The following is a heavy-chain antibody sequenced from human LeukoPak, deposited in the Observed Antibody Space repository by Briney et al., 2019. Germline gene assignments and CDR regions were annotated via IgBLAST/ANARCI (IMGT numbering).Heavy chain of an antibody. CDR2: IYYSGST. D-gene: IGHD2-15*01. CDR3: ARSVEGYCSGGSCYSYYYYMDV. CDR1: GGSISSSSYY. Sequence: SETLSLTCTVSGGSISSSSYYWSWIRQPPGKGLEWIGYIYYSGSTNYNPSLKSRVTISVDTSKNQFSLKLSSVTAADTAVYYCARSVEGYCSGGSCYSYYYYMDVWGKGTTVTVSS. V-gene: IGHV4-61*01. J-gene: IGHJ6*03.